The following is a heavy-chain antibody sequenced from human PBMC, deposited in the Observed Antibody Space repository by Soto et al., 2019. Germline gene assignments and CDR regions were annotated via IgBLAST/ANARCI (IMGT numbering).Heavy chain of an antibody. Sequence: QVQLQQWGAGLLKPSETLSLTCAVYGGSFSGYYWSWIRQPPGKGLEWIGEINHSGSTNYTPSLKSRVTISVDTSKYQFSLKLSSVTAADTAVYYCARAPSYGDKLDYWGQGTLVTVSS. CDR2: INHSGST. D-gene: IGHD4-17*01. J-gene: IGHJ4*02. V-gene: IGHV4-34*01. CDR3: ARAPSYGDKLDY. CDR1: GGSFSGYY.